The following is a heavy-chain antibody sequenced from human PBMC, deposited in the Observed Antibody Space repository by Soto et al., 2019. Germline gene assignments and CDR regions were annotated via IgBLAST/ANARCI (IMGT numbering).Heavy chain of an antibody. Sequence: SQTPSLTCAISGDSVSSNTTSWNWIRQSPSRGLEWLGRTYFRSKWYHDYAVSVKSRIIINPDTSNNQFSLQLNSVTPEDTAVYFCAKGDNLGPKTGYAFDPWGQGVMVTVS. CDR2: TYFRSKWYH. V-gene: IGHV6-1*01. D-gene: IGHD5-12*01. J-gene: IGHJ5*02. CDR1: GDSVSSNTTS. CDR3: AKGDNLGPKTGYAFDP.